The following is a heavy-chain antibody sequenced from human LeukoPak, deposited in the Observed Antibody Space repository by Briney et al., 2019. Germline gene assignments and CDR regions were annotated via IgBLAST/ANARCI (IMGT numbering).Heavy chain of an antibody. V-gene: IGHV1-69*05. CDR3: ARLPDVFSTVNYFEY. Sequence: GASVKVSCKASGGTFSSYAISWVRQAPGQGLEWMGVIIPISGTGNFSQKFKGRVTFSTDQSTSTAYMELRSLRSEDTAVYYCARLPDVFSTVNYFEYWGQGTLVTVSS. J-gene: IGHJ4*02. D-gene: IGHD4-17*01. CDR2: IIPISGTG. CDR1: GGTFSSYA.